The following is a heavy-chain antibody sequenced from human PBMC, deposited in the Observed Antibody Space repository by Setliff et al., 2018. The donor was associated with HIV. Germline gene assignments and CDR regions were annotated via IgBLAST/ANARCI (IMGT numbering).Heavy chain of an antibody. J-gene: IGHJ3*02. CDR3: AREPIGGDDAFDI. CDR2: INPGNGNT. V-gene: IGHV1-3*01. D-gene: IGHD2-21*02. Sequence: ASVKVSCKASGYSFTNHSIHWVRQAPGQRPEWMGWINPGNGNTKYSQKFQGRVTITRDTSATTAYMELSSLRSEDTAIFYCAREPIGGDDAFDIWGQGTMVTVSS. CDR1: GYSFTNHS.